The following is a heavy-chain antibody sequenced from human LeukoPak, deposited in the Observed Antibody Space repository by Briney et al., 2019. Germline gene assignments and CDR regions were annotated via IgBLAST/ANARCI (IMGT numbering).Heavy chain of an antibody. CDR3: ARGLAPARGYDYVWGRYHQTSHPVFDS. CDR2: IKHSGSN. CDR1: GGSFSDYY. D-gene: IGHD3-16*01. Sequence: TASETLSLTCAVYGGSFSDYYWSWIRQPPGKGLEWIGEIKHSGSNNCSPSFKSRVTISVDTSKNQFSLKLSSVTAADTAVYYCARGLAPARGYDYVWGRYHQTSHPVFDSWGQGILVTVSS. V-gene: IGHV4-34*01. J-gene: IGHJ4*02.